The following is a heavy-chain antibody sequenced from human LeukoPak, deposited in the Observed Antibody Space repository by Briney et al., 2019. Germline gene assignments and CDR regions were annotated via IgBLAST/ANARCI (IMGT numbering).Heavy chain of an antibody. CDR3: AREEGTPYFDY. V-gene: IGHV3-11*04. CDR1: GLAVIDYY. CDR2: ISSSGSTI. J-gene: IGHJ4*02. Sequence: PGGSLRLSCAASGLAVIDYYMTWVRQAPGKGLEWVSYISSSGSTIYYADSVKGRFTISRDNAKNSLYLQMNSLRAEDTAVYYCAREEGTPYFDYWGQGTLVTVSS. D-gene: IGHD3-10*01.